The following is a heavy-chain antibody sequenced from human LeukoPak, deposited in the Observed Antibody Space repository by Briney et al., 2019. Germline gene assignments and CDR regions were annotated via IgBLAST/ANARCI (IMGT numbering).Heavy chain of an antibody. CDR2: INHSGST. CDR1: GGSFSGYY. D-gene: IGHD5-24*01. CDR3: ARRYTGAARFDP. V-gene: IGHV4-34*01. Sequence: SETLSLTCAVYGGSFSGYYWSWIRQPPGKGLEWIGEINHSGSTDYNPSLKSRVAISVDTSTNQFSLRLTSVTAADTAVYFCARRYTGAARFDPWGQGTLVTVSS. J-gene: IGHJ5*02.